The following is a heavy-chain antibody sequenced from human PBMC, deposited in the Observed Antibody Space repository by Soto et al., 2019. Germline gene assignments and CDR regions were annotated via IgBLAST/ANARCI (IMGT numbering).Heavy chain of an antibody. CDR1: GYTFTGYY. Sequence: ASVKVSCKASGYTFTGYYMHRVRQAPGQGLEWMGWINPNSGGTNYAQKFQGWVTMTRDTSISIAYMELSRLRSDDTAVYYCARGIAAAGTTNFGYWGQGTLVTVSS. J-gene: IGHJ4*02. CDR3: ARGIAAAGTTNFGY. D-gene: IGHD6-13*01. CDR2: INPNSGGT. V-gene: IGHV1-2*04.